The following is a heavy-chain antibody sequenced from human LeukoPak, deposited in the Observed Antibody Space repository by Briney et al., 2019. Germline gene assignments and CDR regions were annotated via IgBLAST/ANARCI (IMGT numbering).Heavy chain of an antibody. J-gene: IGHJ5*02. CDR2: IYTSGTT. Sequence: SETLSLTCTVSGGSISSGSYYCSCIRQPAGKGLEWIGRIYTSGTTNYNPSLKSRVTISVDTSKNQFSLKLSSVTAADTAVYYCARDLRWELPWFDPWGQGTLVTVSS. D-gene: IGHD1-26*01. CDR3: ARDLRWELPWFDP. V-gene: IGHV4-61*02. CDR1: GGSISSGSYY.